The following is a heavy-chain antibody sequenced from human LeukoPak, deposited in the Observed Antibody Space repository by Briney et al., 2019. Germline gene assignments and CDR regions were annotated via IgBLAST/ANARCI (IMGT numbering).Heavy chain of an antibody. CDR2: IVPVLGFP. J-gene: IGHJ4*02. CDR3: ARGMGGGAYYFDY. CDR1: GGTFSNDA. D-gene: IGHD3-16*01. Sequence: SVKVSCKASGGTFSNDAITWVRQAPGQGLEWMGRIVPVLGFPNFPQRFEGRVTLTADTSTTTAYMELSSLTSDDTAVYYCARGMGGGAYYFDYWGQGTLVTVSS. V-gene: IGHV1-69*04.